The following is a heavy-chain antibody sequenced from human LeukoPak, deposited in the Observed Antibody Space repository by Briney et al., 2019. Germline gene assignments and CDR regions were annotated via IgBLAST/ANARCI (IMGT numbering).Heavy chain of an antibody. J-gene: IGHJ4*02. V-gene: IGHV4-59*01. CDR1: GGSISSYY. CDR3: ASALIPYYFDY. CDR2: IYYSGST. Sequence: EASETPSLTCTVSGGSISSYYWGWIRQAPGNGLEWIGYIYYSGSTNYNPSLKSRVTISVDTSKNQFSLKLSSVTAADTAVYYCASALIPYYFDYWGQGTLVTVSS.